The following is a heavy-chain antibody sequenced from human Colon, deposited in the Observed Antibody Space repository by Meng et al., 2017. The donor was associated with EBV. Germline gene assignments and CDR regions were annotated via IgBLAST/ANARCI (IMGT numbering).Heavy chain of an antibody. V-gene: IGHV7-4-1*02. CDR3: GTLKYTSGFYVPAY. Sequence: QVRLSYSHADSKKPWSSMNVSDNGSIYTVTSYPMTCGRQSPGQWLGFRGFISTSTGNPTYAQGFTGRFVFSVDTSVSTAYLQISSRKAEDTAVYYCGTLKYTSGFYVPAYWGQGALVTVSS. D-gene: IGHD6-19*01. J-gene: IGHJ4*02. CDR2: ISTSTGNP. CDR1: IYTVTSYP.